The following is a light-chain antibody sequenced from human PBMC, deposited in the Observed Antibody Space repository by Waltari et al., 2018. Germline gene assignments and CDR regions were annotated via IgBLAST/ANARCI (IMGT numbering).Light chain of an antibody. Sequence: QSVLTQPPSASATPGQRVIISCSGSSSNIGTNTVTWYQQLPGTAPKLLIYSNDQRPSGVPDRFSGSRSDTSASLAISGLQSEDETDYYCATWDDSLDAWVFGGGTKVTVL. CDR1: SSNIGTNT. J-gene: IGLJ3*02. CDR2: SND. CDR3: ATWDDSLDAWV. V-gene: IGLV1-44*01.